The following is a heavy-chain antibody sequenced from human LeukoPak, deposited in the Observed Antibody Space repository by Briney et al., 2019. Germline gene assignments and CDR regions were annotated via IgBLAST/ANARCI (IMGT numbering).Heavy chain of an antibody. D-gene: IGHD2-15*01. V-gene: IGHV3-23*01. CDR3: AKQLGYCSDGSCYFPY. CDR2: ISNNGGYT. CDR1: GFTFSSSA. J-gene: IGHJ4*02. Sequence: PGGSLRLSCAASGFTFSSSAMSWVRQAPGKGLEWVSAISNNGGYTYYADSVQGRFTISRDNSKGTLCLQMNSLRAEDTAVYYCAKQLGYCSDGSCYFPYWGRGTLVTASS.